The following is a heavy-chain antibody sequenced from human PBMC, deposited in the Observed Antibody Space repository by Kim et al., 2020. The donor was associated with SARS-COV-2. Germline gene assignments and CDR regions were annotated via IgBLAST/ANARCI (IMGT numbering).Heavy chain of an antibody. Sequence: PSLKSRVTISVDTSKNQYSLKLSSVTAADTAVYYCARGRGSSWYRRWFDPWGQGTLVTVSS. CDR3: ARGRGSSWYRRWFDP. D-gene: IGHD6-13*01. J-gene: IGHJ5*02. V-gene: IGHV4-34*01.